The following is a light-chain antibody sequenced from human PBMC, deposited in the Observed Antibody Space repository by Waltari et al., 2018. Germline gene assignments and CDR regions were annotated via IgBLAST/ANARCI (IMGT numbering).Light chain of an antibody. CDR1: KSASVY. Sequence: IGLTQSPATLSLSPVERATLSCSANKSASVYLAWYQQKPGQAPRLLICDASKRATGIPARFSASGSGTDFTLTISSLEPEDSAVYYCQQRNNWPLTFGGGTKVEIK. CDR3: QQRNNWPLT. V-gene: IGKV3-11*01. CDR2: DAS. J-gene: IGKJ4*01.